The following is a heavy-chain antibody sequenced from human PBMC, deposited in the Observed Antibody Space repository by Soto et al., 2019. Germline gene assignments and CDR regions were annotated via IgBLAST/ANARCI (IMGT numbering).Heavy chain of an antibody. D-gene: IGHD6-19*01. J-gene: IGHJ4*02. CDR3: ARVPQRIAVAGTSNRYYFDY. CDR2: ITSRSSYI. V-gene: IGHV3-21*06. CDR1: GFTFSSHS. Sequence: AGGAPRLSCAAPGFTFSSHSMKRVPPAPWEGVELVSSITSRSSYIYYADSVKGRFTISRDNAKNSLYLQMNSLRAEDTAVYYCARVPQRIAVAGTSNRYYFDYWGQGTLVTVSS.